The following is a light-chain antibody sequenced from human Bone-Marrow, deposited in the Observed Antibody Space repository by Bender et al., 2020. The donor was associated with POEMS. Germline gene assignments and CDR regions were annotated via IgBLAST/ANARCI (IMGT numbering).Light chain of an antibody. CDR2: DVI. CDR3: TSYTKSDTWV. CDR1: SSDIGGFDY. Sequence: QSALTQPASVSGSPGQSITISCTGTSSDIGGFDYVSWYQQHPGKAPKLMIYDVIYRPSGVSNRFSGSKSGNTASLTISGLQAEDEADYYCTSYTKSDTWVFGGGTKLTVL. V-gene: IGLV2-14*01. J-gene: IGLJ3*02.